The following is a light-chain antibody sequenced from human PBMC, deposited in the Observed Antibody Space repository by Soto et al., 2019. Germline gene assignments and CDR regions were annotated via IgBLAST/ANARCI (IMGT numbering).Light chain of an antibody. CDR1: SSDIGGYNY. V-gene: IGLV2-14*03. J-gene: IGLJ1*01. CDR3: SSYTSSTTFV. Sequence: QSALTQPASVSGSPGQSITISCTGTSSDIGGYNYVSWYQQHPGKAPKLLISDVTNRPSGVSNRFSGSKSANTASLTISGLQVEDEAEYYCSSYTSSTTFVFGPGTKVTVL. CDR2: DVT.